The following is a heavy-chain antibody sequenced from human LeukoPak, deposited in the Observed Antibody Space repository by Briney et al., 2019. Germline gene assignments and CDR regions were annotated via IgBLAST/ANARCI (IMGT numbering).Heavy chain of an antibody. V-gene: IGHV1-69*13. Sequence: ASVTVSCMASGYTFTGYYMHWVRQAPGQGLEWMGGIIPIFGTANYAQKFQGRVTITADESTSTAYMELSSLRSEDTAVYYCAGGDSSYYYGMDVWGQGTTVTVSS. J-gene: IGHJ6*02. CDR3: AGGDSSYYYGMDV. CDR1: GYTFTGYY. D-gene: IGHD6-13*01. CDR2: IIPIFGTA.